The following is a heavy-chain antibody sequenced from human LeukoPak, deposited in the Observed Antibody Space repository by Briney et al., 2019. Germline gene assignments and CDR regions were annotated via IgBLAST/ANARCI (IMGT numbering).Heavy chain of an antibody. CDR1: GITLSHYG. D-gene: IGHD3-22*01. CDR2: ISGSGGST. CDR3: AKRGVVTRVILVGFHKEAYYFDS. V-gene: IGHV3-23*01. Sequence: GGSLRLSCAVSGITLSHYGMSWVRQAPGKGLEWVAGISGSGGSTNYADSVKGRFTFSRDSPKNTLYLQMNSLRAEDTAVYFCAKRGVVTRVILVGFHKEAYYFDSWGQGALVTVSS. J-gene: IGHJ4*02.